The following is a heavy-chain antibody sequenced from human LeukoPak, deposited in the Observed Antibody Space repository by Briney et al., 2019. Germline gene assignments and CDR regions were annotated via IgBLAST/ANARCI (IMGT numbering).Heavy chain of an antibody. J-gene: IGHJ4*02. D-gene: IGHD6-19*01. Sequence: HSGGSLRLSCAASGFTFSSYSMNWVRQAPGKGLEWVSAISGSGGSTYYADSVKGRFTISRDNSKNTLYMQMNSLRGEDTAVYYCAKALSSGWYFQGSYFDCWGQGTLVTVSS. V-gene: IGHV3-23*01. CDR2: ISGSGGST. CDR1: GFTFSSYS. CDR3: AKALSSGWYFQGSYFDC.